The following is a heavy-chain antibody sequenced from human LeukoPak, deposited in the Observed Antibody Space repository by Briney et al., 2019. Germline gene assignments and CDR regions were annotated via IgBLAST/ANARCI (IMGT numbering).Heavy chain of an antibody. CDR3: AKGVEQRYYYYYMDV. Sequence: GGSLRLSSAASGFTFSSYGMHWVRQAPGKGLEWVAFIRYDGSNKYYADSVKGRFTISRDNSKNTLYLQMNSLRAEDTAVYYCAKGVEQRYYYYYMDVWGKGTTVTVSS. CDR2: IRYDGSNK. CDR1: GFTFSSYG. D-gene: IGHD6-25*01. J-gene: IGHJ6*03. V-gene: IGHV3-30*02.